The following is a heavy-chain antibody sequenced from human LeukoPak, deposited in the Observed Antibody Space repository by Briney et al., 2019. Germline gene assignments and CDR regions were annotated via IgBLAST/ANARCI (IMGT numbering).Heavy chain of an antibody. J-gene: IGHJ4*02. CDR1: GYTFTGYC. D-gene: IGHD3-22*01. V-gene: IGHV1-2*02. Sequence: ASVKVSCKASGYTFTGYCMHWVRQAPGQGLEWMGWINPNSGGTNYAQKFQGRVTMTRDTSISTAYMELSRLRSDDTAVYYCARGRGEGTMIVGYYFDYWGQGTLVTVSS. CDR3: ARGRGEGTMIVGYYFDY. CDR2: INPNSGGT.